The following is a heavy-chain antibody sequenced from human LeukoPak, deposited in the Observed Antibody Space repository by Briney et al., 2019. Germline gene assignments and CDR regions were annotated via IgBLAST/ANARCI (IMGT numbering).Heavy chain of an antibody. Sequence: GGSLKLSCAASGFTFSGSAMHWVRQAPGKGLEWVANIKEDGSEKYYVDSVKGRFTISRDNAKNSLYLQMNSLRAEDTAVYYCARATSSGWNHWGQGTLVTVSS. V-gene: IGHV3-7*01. J-gene: IGHJ5*02. CDR1: GFTFSGSA. CDR2: IKEDGSEK. D-gene: IGHD6-25*01. CDR3: ARATSSGWNH.